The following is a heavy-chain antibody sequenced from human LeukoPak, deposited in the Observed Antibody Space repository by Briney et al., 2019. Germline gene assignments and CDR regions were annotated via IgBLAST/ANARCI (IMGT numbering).Heavy chain of an antibody. CDR3: ARVRDCSGGSCFGGMDV. Sequence: GGSLRLSCAASGFTFSSYAMHWVRQAPGKGLEWVAVISYDGSNKYYADSVKGRFTISRDNSKNTLYLQMNSLRAEDTAVYYCARVRDCSGGSCFGGMDVWGQGTTATVSS. J-gene: IGHJ6*02. CDR2: ISYDGSNK. V-gene: IGHV3-30-3*01. CDR1: GFTFSSYA. D-gene: IGHD2-15*01.